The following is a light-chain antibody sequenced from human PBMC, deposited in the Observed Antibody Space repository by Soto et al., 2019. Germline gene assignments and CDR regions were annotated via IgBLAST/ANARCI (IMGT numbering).Light chain of an antibody. CDR1: QSVSSSY. Sequence: EIVLTQSPGTLSLSPGERATLYCRASQSVSSSYLAWYQQKPGQAPRLLIYSASSRATGIPDRFSGSGSGTDFTLTISRLEPEDFAVYYCQQYGSSPWTFGQGTKVDIK. CDR2: SAS. CDR3: QQYGSSPWT. V-gene: IGKV3-20*01. J-gene: IGKJ1*01.